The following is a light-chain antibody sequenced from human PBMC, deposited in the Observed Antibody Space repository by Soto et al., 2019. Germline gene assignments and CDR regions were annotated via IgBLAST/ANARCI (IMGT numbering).Light chain of an antibody. CDR2: SNN. J-gene: IGLJ3*02. Sequence: QSVLTQPPSTSAAPGQTVTISCSGSNSNIGRNTVNCYHQLPGTAPKLLIYSNNQRPSGVPDRISGSKSGTSASLAITGLQSEDEADYCCSTWDDSLNGWVFGGGTKLTVL. CDR3: STWDDSLNGWV. CDR1: NSNIGRNT. V-gene: IGLV1-44*01.